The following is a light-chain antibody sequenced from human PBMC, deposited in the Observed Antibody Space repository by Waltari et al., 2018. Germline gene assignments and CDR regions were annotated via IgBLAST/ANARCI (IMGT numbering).Light chain of an antibody. CDR2: KAS. Sequence: IQMTQSPSTLSASVGARVTITCRASQSISNWLAWYQQKPGKAPKLLIYKASSLESGVPSRFSGSGSGTEFTLTISSLQPDDFATYYCQQYNSYSLTFGGGTKVEIK. V-gene: IGKV1-5*03. J-gene: IGKJ4*01. CDR1: QSISNW. CDR3: QQYNSYSLT.